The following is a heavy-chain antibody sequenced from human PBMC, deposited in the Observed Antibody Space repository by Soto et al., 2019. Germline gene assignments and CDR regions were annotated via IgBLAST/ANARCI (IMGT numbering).Heavy chain of an antibody. J-gene: IGHJ4*02. V-gene: IGHV3-30-3*01. Sequence: QVQLVESGGGVVQPGRSLRLSCAASGFTFSSYAMHWVRQAPGKGLEWVAVISYDGSNKYYADSVKGRFTISRDNSKNTLYLQMNSLRAEDTAVYSCARDRRGYCSGGSCYCLDYWGQGILVTVSS. D-gene: IGHD2-15*01. CDR1: GFTFSSYA. CDR3: ARDRRGYCSGGSCYCLDY. CDR2: ISYDGSNK.